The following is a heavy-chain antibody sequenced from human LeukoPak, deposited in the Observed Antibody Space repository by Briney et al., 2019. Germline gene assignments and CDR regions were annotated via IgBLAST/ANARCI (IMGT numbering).Heavy chain of an antibody. D-gene: IGHD2-2*01. CDR1: GYTFTSYD. J-gene: IGHJ6*03. V-gene: IGHV1-8*03. Sequence: ASVKVSCKATGYTFTSYDINWVRQATGQGLEWMGWMNPNSGNTGYAQKFQGRVTITRNTSISTAYMELSSLRSEDTAVYYCARGPKAAIYYYYYMGVWGKRTTVTVSS. CDR3: ARGPKAAIYYYYYMGV. CDR2: MNPNSGNT.